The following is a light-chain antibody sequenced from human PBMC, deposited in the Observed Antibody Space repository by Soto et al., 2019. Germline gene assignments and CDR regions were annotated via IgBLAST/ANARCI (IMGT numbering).Light chain of an antibody. J-gene: IGKJ2*02. CDR1: QSVSSN. Sequence: EIVLTQSPVTLPLSPGDRATLSCRASQSVSSNLAWYQQKPGQAPRLLIYDASKRATGIPYRFGGSGSGTDFTLSISSLEPEDFAVYYCQQRRGTFGQGTKVEIK. V-gene: IGKV3-11*01. CDR2: DAS. CDR3: QQRRGT.